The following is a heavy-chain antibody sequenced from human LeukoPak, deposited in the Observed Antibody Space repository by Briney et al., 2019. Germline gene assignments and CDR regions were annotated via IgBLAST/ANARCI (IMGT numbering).Heavy chain of an antibody. CDR1: GFTFSHYA. V-gene: IGHV3-21*01. Sequence: PGRSLRLSCEASGFTFSHYAMHWVRQAPGKGLEWVSSISSSSSYIYYADSVKGRFTISRDNAKNSLYLQMNSLRAEDTAVYYCARDSLPGIDYWGQGTLVTVSS. D-gene: IGHD2-15*01. CDR3: ARDSLPGIDY. CDR2: ISSSSSYI. J-gene: IGHJ4*02.